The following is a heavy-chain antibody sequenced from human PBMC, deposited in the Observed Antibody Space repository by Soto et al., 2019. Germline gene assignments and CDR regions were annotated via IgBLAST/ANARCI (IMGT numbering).Heavy chain of an antibody. D-gene: IGHD1-20*01. CDR1: GYRITSYA. Sequence: ASVKLSCAACGYRITSYAMHWVRQAPGQRLEWMGWINAGNGNTKYSQKFQGRVTITRDTSASTAYMELSSLRSEDTAVYYCARGITLPTPLDYWGQGTLVTSPQ. J-gene: IGHJ4*02. CDR3: ARGITLPTPLDY. V-gene: IGHV1-3*01. CDR2: INAGNGNT.